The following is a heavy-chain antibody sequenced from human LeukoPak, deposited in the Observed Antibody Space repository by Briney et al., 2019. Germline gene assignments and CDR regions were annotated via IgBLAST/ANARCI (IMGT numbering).Heavy chain of an antibody. V-gene: IGHV1-69*01. J-gene: IGHJ4*02. D-gene: IGHD4-17*01. CDR2: IIPIFGTA. CDR1: GGTLSSYA. Sequence: ASVKVSCKASGGTLSSYAISWVRQAPGQGLEWMGGIIPIFGTANYAQKFQGRVTITADESTSTAYMELSSLRSEDTAVYYCARDGYGDYGGYWGQGTLVTVSS. CDR3: ARDGYGDYGGY.